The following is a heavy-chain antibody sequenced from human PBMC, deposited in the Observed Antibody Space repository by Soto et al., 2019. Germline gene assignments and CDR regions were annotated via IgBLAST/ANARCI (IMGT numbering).Heavy chain of an antibody. J-gene: IGHJ4*02. Sequence: SETLSLTCFVSGGSISSNSYYWGWIRQPPGKGLEWIGSMSYSRSTYYNPSLKSRVTISVDTSKNQFSLKLTSVTAADTAVYYCARLGISAAGTEIDYWGQGTLVTVPQ. CDR1: GGSISSNSYY. V-gene: IGHV4-39*07. CDR2: MSYSRST. CDR3: ARLGISAAGTEIDY. D-gene: IGHD6-13*01.